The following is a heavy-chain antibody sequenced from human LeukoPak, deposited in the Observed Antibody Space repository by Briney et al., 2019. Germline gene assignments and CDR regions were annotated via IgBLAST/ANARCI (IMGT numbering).Heavy chain of an antibody. CDR1: GFSLSNYD. CDR3: ARAARYYGSSGAHAFDI. J-gene: IGHJ3*02. V-gene: IGHV3-13*01. Sequence: GGSLRLSCAASGFSLSNYDMHWVRQGTGKGLEWVSGIGTAGDTHYPDSVKGRFTISRENAKNSLYLQMNSLRVGDTAMYYCARAARYYGSSGAHAFDIWGQGTMVTVS. CDR2: IGTAGDT. D-gene: IGHD3-22*01.